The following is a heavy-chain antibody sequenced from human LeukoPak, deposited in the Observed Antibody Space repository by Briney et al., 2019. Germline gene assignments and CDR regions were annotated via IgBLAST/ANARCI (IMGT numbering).Heavy chain of an antibody. CDR3: ARDSGATGVDY. V-gene: IGHV4-30-2*01. J-gene: IGHJ4*02. Sequence: PSETLSLTCAVSGGSISSGGYSWSWIRQPPGKGLEWIGYIYHSGSTYYNPSLKSRVTISVDRSKNQFSLKLSSVTAADTAVYYCARDSGATGVDYWGQGTLVTVSS. CDR2: IYHSGST. D-gene: IGHD4/OR15-4a*01. CDR1: GGSISSGGYS.